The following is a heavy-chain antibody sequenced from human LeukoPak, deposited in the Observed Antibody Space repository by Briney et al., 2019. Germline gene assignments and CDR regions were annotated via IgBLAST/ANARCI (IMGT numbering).Heavy chain of an antibody. Sequence: SETLSLTCAVYGGSFSGYYWNWIRQPPGKGLEWIGEINHRGSTNYNPSLKSRVTISVDTSRKQFSLKLSSVTAADTAVYYCARGRTTYDYVWGSYRPPDYWGQGTLVTVSS. J-gene: IGHJ4*02. CDR3: ARGRTTYDYVWGSYRPPDY. V-gene: IGHV4-34*01. CDR1: GGSFSGYY. D-gene: IGHD3-16*02. CDR2: INHRGST.